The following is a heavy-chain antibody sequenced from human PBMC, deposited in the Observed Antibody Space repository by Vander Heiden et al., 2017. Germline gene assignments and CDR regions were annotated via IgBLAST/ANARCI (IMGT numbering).Heavy chain of an antibody. Sequence: QVQLVQSVAEVKKPGASVKFSCKASGYTFPSYAMHWVRLAPGQRLEWMGWINAGNGNTKYSQKSQGRITITRDTSATTAYMELSRLRSEDTAVYYCASDSSGYDYGWGQGTLVTASS. V-gene: IGHV1-3*01. CDR3: ASDSSGYDYG. CDR2: INAGNGNT. J-gene: IGHJ4*02. CDR1: GYTFPSYA. D-gene: IGHD3-22*01.